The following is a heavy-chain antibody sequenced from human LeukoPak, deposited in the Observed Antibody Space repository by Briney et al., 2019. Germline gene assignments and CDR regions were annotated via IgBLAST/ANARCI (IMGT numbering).Heavy chain of an antibody. V-gene: IGHV4-59*08. CDR2: IYYSGST. Sequence: TPSETLSLTCTVSGVSISSYYWSWIRQPPGKGLEWIGYIYYSGSTNYNPSLKSRVTISVDTSKDQFSLKLSSVTAADTAVYYCARSPSVAGKVRSSAGTYNWFDPWGQGTLVTVSS. CDR1: GVSISSYY. D-gene: IGHD6-19*01. J-gene: IGHJ5*02. CDR3: ARSPSVAGKVRSSAGTYNWFDP.